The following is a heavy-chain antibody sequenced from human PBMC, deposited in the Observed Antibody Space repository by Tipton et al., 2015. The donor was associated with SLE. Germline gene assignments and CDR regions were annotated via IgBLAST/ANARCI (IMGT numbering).Heavy chain of an antibody. CDR1: GGSISSYY. CDR3: ARDHRITGTTGNWFDP. V-gene: IGHV4-4*07. CDR2: IYTNGST. Sequence: TLSLTCTVSGGSISSYYWSWIRQPAGKGLEWIGRIYTNGSTNYNPSLKSRVTISVDTSKNQFSLKLSSVTAADTAVYYCARDHRITGTTGNWFDPWGQGTLVTVSS. D-gene: IGHD1-7*01. J-gene: IGHJ5*02.